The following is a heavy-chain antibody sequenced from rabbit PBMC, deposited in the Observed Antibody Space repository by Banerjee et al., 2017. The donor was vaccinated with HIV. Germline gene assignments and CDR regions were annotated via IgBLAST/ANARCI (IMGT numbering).Heavy chain of an antibody. Sequence: QEQLKETGGGLVQPGGSLKLSCKASEFDLSRYYMSWVRQAPGKGLEWIACIYTGNGKTYYASWAKGRFTISKTSSPTVTLQMTSLTVADTATYFCARDLAGVIGWNFNLWGPGTLVTVS. CDR2: IYTGNGKT. J-gene: IGHJ4*01. D-gene: IGHD4-1*01. CDR3: ARDLAGVIGWNFNL. CDR1: EFDLSRYY. V-gene: IGHV1S45*01.